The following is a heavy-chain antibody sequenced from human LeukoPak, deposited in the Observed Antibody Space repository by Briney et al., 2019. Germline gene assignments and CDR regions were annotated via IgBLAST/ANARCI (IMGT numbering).Heavy chain of an antibody. Sequence: AASVKVSCKASGGTFSSYAISWVRQAPGKGLEWMGGFDPEDGETIYAQKFQGRVTMTEDTSTDTAYMELSSLRSEDTAVYYCATIRSAYYYDSSGYYHWFDPWGQGTLVTVSS. D-gene: IGHD3-22*01. J-gene: IGHJ5*02. V-gene: IGHV1-24*01. CDR3: ATIRSAYYYDSSGYYHWFDP. CDR2: FDPEDGET. CDR1: GGTFSSYA.